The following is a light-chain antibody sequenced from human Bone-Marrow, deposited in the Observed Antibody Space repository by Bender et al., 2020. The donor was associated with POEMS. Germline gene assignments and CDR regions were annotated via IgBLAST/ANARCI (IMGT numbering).Light chain of an antibody. CDR1: KLGDKY. CDR3: QVWDSITHVV. CDR2: QNR. Sequence: SYELTQASSVSVSPGETATITCSGNKLGDKYASWYQQRPGQSPVLVMSQNRKRPSGIPERFSGSNSGNTATLTISGTQAMDEADYYCQVWDSITHVVFGGGTKLTVL. J-gene: IGLJ2*01. V-gene: IGLV3-1*01.